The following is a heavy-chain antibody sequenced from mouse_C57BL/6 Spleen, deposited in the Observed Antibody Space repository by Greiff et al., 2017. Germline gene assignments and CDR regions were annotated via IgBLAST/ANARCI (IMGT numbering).Heavy chain of an antibody. CDR2: IRNKANGYTT. V-gene: IGHV7-3*01. CDR3: ARLRAYGYDPYYFDY. J-gene: IGHJ2*01. CDR1: GFTFTDYY. D-gene: IGHD2-2*01. Sequence: EVHLVESGGGLVQPGGSLSLSCAASGFTFTDYYMSWVRQPPGKALEWLGFIRNKANGYTTEYSASVKGRFTISRDNSQSILYLQMNALRAEDSATYYCARLRAYGYDPYYFDYWGQGTTLTVSS.